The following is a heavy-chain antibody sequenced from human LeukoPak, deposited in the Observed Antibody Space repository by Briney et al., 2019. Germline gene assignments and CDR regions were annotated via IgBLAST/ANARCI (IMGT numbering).Heavy chain of an antibody. V-gene: IGHV3-15*01. CDR2: IKSKTDGGTT. J-gene: IGHJ5*02. Sequence: GGSLRLSCAASGFTFSNAWMSWVRQAPGKGLEWVGRIKSKTDGGTTDYAAPVKGRFTISRDDSKNTLYLQMNSLKTEDTAVYYCTTATSPNFWSGYLPANWFDPWGQGTLVTVSS. CDR3: TTATSPNFWSGYLPANWFDP. D-gene: IGHD3-3*01. CDR1: GFTFSNAW.